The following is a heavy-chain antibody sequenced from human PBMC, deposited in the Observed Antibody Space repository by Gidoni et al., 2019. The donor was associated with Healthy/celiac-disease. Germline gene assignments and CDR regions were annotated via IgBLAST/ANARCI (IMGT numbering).Heavy chain of an antibody. J-gene: IGHJ6*02. Sequence: SGGGVVQPGRSLRLSCAASGFTFSSYGMHWVRQAPGKGLEWVAVIWYDGSNKYYADSVKGRFTISRDNSKNTLYLQMNSLRAEDTAVYYCARQPAAPKNYYYYYGMDVWGQGTTVTVSS. CDR2: IWYDGSNK. CDR3: ARQPAAPKNYYYYYGMDV. V-gene: IGHV3-33*01. D-gene: IGHD2-2*01. CDR1: GFTFSSYG.